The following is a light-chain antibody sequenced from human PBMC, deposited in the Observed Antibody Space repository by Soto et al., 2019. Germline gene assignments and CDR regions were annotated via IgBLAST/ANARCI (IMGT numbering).Light chain of an antibody. V-gene: IGKV1-5*03. Sequence: DIQMTQSPSTLSASVGDRVTITCRASQSISGSLAWYQQKPGKAPKLLIFEASNLKSGGPSRFSGSGSGTEYTLTISRLQPDDSASYYCQQYNGYWTFGQGTRVEIK. CDR2: EAS. CDR1: QSISGS. J-gene: IGKJ1*01. CDR3: QQYNGYWT.